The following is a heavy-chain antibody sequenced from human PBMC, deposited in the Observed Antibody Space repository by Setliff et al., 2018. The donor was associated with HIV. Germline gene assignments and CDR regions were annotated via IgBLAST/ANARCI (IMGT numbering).Heavy chain of an antibody. Sequence: ASVKVSCKTSGYTFTDHNVHWVRQAPGQGLEWMGWINPKSGDTTYAQRLQGRVTMTRDTSINTAYMELNRLLYDDTALYYCVKGAGGYYDFWSQGTLVTVSS. CDR2: INPKSGDT. CDR3: VKGAGGYYDF. D-gene: IGHD2-15*01. V-gene: IGHV1-2*02. CDR1: GYTFTDHN. J-gene: IGHJ4*02.